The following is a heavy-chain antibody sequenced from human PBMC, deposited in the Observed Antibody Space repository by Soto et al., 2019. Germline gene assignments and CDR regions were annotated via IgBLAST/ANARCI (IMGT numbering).Heavy chain of an antibody. Sequence: VHLVESGGGLVQPGGSLRLSCAASGFNFRNYAMLWVRQAPGKGLEYVSAISSDGGSTYYANSVKDRFTISRDNSKNTLYLQMGSLRTEDMAVFYCARGGGYYDFWSAYSWGQGTMVTVSS. CDR1: GFNFRNYA. CDR3: ARGGGYYDFWSAYS. V-gene: IGHV3-64*01. CDR2: ISSDGGST. J-gene: IGHJ3*01. D-gene: IGHD3-3*01.